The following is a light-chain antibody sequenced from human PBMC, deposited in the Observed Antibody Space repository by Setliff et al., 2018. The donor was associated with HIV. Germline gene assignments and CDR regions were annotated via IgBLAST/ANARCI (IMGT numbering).Light chain of an antibody. CDR2: DVT. V-gene: IGLV2-11*01. CDR3: CSYAGSYTYVV. J-gene: IGLJ2*01. Sequence: QSALTQPRSVSGSPGQSVTISCTGTSSDVGRYKYVSWYQQHPGKAPTLMIYDVTKRPSGVPDRFSGSKSGNTASLTISGLQAEDEADYYCCSYAGSYTYVVFGGGTK. CDR1: SSDVGRYKY.